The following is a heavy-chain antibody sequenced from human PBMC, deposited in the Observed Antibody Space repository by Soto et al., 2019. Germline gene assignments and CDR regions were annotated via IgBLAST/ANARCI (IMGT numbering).Heavy chain of an antibody. D-gene: IGHD5-12*01. CDR2: ISWNSGSI. CDR1: GFTFDDYA. V-gene: IGHV3-9*01. J-gene: IGHJ6*02. CDR3: AKGNIVATIRPNNYYYYGMDV. Sequence: EVQLVESGGGLVQPGRSLRLSCAASGFTFDDYAMHWVRQAPGKGVEWVSGISWNSGSIGYADSVKGRFTISRDNAKNSLYLQMNSLRAEDTALYYCAKGNIVATIRPNNYYYYGMDVWGQGTTVTVSS.